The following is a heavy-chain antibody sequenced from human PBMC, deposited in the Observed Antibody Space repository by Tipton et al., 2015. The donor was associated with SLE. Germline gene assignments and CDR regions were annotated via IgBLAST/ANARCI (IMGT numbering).Heavy chain of an antibody. CDR3: ARPRYSTSWYGFDS. J-gene: IGHJ3*02. CDR1: GFRFSTYW. D-gene: IGHD6-13*01. CDR2: IYVGDSQI. Sequence: QLVQSGAEVKKPGESLKISCEGSGFRFSTYWIAWVRQMPGKGLEWMGIIYVGDSQIRYSPSFQGQVTISADRSTSTAYLQWSSLKASDTAMYYCARPRYSTSWYGFDSWGQGTMVTVSS. V-gene: IGHV5-51*03.